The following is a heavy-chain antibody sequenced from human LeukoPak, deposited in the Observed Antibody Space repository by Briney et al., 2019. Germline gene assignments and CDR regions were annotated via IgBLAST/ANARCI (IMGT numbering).Heavy chain of an antibody. J-gene: IGHJ4*02. V-gene: IGHV3-30*02. CDR2: IRYDGSNK. CDR3: AKDRPPDGALDY. Sequence: GGSLRLSRAASGFTFSSYGMHWVRQAPGKGLEWVAFIRYDGSNKYYADSVKGRFTISRDNSKNTLYLQMNSLRAEDTAVYYCAKDRPPDGALDYWGQGTLVTVSS. CDR1: GFTFSSYG.